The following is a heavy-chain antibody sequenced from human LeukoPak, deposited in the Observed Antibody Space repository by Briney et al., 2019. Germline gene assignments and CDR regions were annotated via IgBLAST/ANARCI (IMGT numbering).Heavy chain of an antibody. CDR1: GGTFSSYA. V-gene: IGHV1-69*05. D-gene: IGHD3-22*01. Sequence: SVKVSCKASGGTFSSYAISWVRQAPGQGLEWMGVIIPIFGTANYAQKFQGRVTITTDESTSTAYMELSSLRSEDTAVYYCARDRMDYDSRDDAFDIWGQGTMVTVSS. CDR3: ARDRMDYDSRDDAFDI. CDR2: IIPIFGTA. J-gene: IGHJ3*02.